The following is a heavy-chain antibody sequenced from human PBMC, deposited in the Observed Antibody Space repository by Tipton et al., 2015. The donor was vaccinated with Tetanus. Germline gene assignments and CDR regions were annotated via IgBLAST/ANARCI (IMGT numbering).Heavy chain of an antibody. Sequence: LSLTCAASGFTFSSYGMHWVRQAPGKGLEWVAVIWYDGSNKYYADSVKGRFTISRDNSKNTLYLQMNSLRAEDTAVYYCARESYCGGDCYYRLDYWGQGTLVTVSS. CDR2: IWYDGSNK. CDR3: ARESYCGGDCYYRLDY. J-gene: IGHJ4*02. V-gene: IGHV3-33*01. D-gene: IGHD2-21*02. CDR1: GFTFSSYG.